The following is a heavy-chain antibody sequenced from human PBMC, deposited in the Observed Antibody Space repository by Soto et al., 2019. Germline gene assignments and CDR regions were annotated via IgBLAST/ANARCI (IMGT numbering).Heavy chain of an antibody. V-gene: IGHV4-30-4*01. CDR1: GGSISSGDYY. CDR3: DRARVVTQNSFDP. D-gene: IGHD2-21*02. CDR2: IYYSGST. J-gene: IGHJ5*02. Sequence: PSETLSLTCTVSGGSISSGDYYWSWIRQPPGKGLEWIGYIYYSGSTYYNPSLKSRVTISVDTSKNQFSLKLSSVTAADTAVYYCDRARVVTQNSFDPWGQGTLVTVSS.